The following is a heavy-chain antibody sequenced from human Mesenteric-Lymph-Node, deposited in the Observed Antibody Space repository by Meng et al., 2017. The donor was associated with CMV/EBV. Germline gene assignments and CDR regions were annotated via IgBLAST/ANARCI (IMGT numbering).Heavy chain of an antibody. CDR2: MYHSGNT. Sequence: SETLSLTCTVSGYSISSAYYWGWIRQPPGKGLEWIGNMYHSGNTYYNPSLMSRVTISVDTSKKQVSLKLSSVTAADTAVYYCARVSDSSGSGAFDIRGQGTMVTVSS. J-gene: IGHJ3*02. D-gene: IGHD3-22*01. V-gene: IGHV4-38-2*02. CDR1: GYSISSAYY. CDR3: ARVSDSSGSGAFDI.